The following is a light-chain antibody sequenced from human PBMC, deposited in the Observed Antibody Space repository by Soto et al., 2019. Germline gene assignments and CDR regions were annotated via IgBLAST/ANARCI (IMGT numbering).Light chain of an antibody. CDR1: SSDVGGYNY. CDR2: DVS. CDR3: SSYISSSTLVV. J-gene: IGLJ2*01. V-gene: IGLV2-14*01. Sequence: HSALTQPASVSGSPGQSITISCTGTSSDVGGYNYVSWYQQHPGKAPKLMIYDVSNRPSGVSNRFSGSKSGNTASLTISGLQAEDEADYYCSSYISSSTLVVFGGGTKLTVL.